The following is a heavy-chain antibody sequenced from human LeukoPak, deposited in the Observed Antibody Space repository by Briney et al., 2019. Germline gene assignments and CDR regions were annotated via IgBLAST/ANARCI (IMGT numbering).Heavy chain of an antibody. Sequence: GESLKISCKGSGYSFTNYWIGWVRQMPGKGLEWMGVIYPGDSDSRYSPSFQGQVTISVDKSISSAYLQWSSPKASDTAMYYCARWDVNAMDVWGQGTTVIVSS. V-gene: IGHV5-51*01. CDR3: ARWDVNAMDV. D-gene: IGHD1-26*01. CDR1: GYSFTNYW. CDR2: IYPGDSDS. J-gene: IGHJ6*02.